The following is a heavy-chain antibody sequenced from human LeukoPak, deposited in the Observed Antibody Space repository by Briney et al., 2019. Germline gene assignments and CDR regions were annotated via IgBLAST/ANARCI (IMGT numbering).Heavy chain of an antibody. Sequence: TSVKVSFKASGGTFSGYAISWVRQAPGQGLEWMGGIIPIFGTANYAQKFQGRVTITADESTSTAYMELSSLRSEDTAVYYCARATSRKKSGSYSPSPFDYWGQGTLVTVSS. CDR3: ARATSRKKSGSYSPSPFDY. V-gene: IGHV1-69*13. CDR1: GGTFSGYA. CDR2: IIPIFGTA. J-gene: IGHJ4*02. D-gene: IGHD3-10*01.